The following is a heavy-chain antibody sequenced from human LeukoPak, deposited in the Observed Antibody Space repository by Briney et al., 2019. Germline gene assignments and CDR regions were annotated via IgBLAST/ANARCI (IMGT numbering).Heavy chain of an antibody. CDR3: TSQYFDY. CDR1: EFTFSNAW. J-gene: IGHJ4*02. Sequence: RGSLRDSFAASEFTFSNAWMNWVRQGPGKGLEWVGRIKSKTDGGTTDYAAPVEGRFTISRDDSKNTVYLQMNSLKTDDTAVYYCTSQYFDYWGQGILVSVSS. V-gene: IGHV3-15*01. CDR2: IKSKTDGGTT.